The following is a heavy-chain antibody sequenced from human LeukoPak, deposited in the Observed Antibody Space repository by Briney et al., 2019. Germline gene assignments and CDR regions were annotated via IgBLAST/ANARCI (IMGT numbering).Heavy chain of an antibody. J-gene: IGHJ4*02. CDR1: GGSFSGYY. D-gene: IGHD6-13*01. CDR2: INHSGST. V-gene: IGHV4-34*01. CDR3: ARVAAGTPGY. Sequence: PSETLSLTCAVYGGSFSGYYWSWIRQPPGKGLEWIGEINHSGSTNYNPSLKSRVTISVDTSKNQFSLKLSSVTAADTAVYYCARVAAGTPGYWGQGTLVTVSS.